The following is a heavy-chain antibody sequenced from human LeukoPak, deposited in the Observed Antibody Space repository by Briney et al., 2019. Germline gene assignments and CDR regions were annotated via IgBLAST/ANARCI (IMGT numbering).Heavy chain of an antibody. CDR2: IYSGGST. V-gene: IGHV3-66*04. CDR1: GLTVSSNY. D-gene: IGHD5-24*01. Sequence: GGSLRLSRAASGLTVSSNYMSWVRQTPGKGLEWVSVIYSGGSTYYADSVKGRSTISRDNAKNSLYLQMNSLRAEDTAVYYCARPTSGNKGGYNWRFDYWGQGTLVTVSS. J-gene: IGHJ4*02. CDR3: ARPTSGNKGGYNWRFDY.